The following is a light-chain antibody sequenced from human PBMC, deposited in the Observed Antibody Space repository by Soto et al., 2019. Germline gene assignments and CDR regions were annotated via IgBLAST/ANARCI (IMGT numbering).Light chain of an antibody. CDR3: QQRSNWPPT. CDR2: GAS. V-gene: IGKV3-11*01. Sequence: EIVLTQSPATLSLSPGERATLSCRASQSVSSYLAWYQQNPGQAPRLLIYGASNRATGIPDRFSGSGSGTDFTLTISSLEPEDFAVYYCQQRSNWPPTFGQGTRLEIK. CDR1: QSVSSY. J-gene: IGKJ5*01.